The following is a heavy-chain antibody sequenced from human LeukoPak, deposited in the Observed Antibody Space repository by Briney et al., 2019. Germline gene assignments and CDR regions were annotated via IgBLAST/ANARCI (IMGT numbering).Heavy chain of an antibody. Sequence: GGSLRLSCAASGFTFSSYAMHWVRQAPGEGLEWVAVISYDGSNKYYADSVKGRFTISRDNSKNTLYLQMNSLRAEDTAVYYCALIAAADFDYWGQGTLVTVSS. CDR2: ISYDGSNK. CDR3: ALIAAADFDY. J-gene: IGHJ4*02. CDR1: GFTFSSYA. V-gene: IGHV3-30*04. D-gene: IGHD6-13*01.